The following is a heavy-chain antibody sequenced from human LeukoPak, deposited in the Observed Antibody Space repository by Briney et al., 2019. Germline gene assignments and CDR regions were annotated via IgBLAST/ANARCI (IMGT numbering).Heavy chain of an antibody. CDR3: ASTRRGGGNWFDP. V-gene: IGHV3-13*01. CDR1: GFTFSYYD. D-gene: IGHD4-23*01. CDR2: IGKDGST. J-gene: IGHJ5*02. Sequence: GGSLRLSCAASGFTFSYYDMHWVRQVTGKSLEWVSGIGKDGSTYYPGSVKGRFTISRENAKNSLYLQMNSLRAEDTAVYYCASTRRGGGNWFDPWGQGTLVTVSS.